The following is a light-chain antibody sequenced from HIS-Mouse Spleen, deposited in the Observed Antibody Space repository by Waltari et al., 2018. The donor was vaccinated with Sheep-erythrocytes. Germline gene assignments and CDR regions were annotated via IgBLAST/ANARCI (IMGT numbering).Light chain of an antibody. CDR3: QAWDSSTDVV. Sequence: SYELTQPPSVSVSPGQTASITCSGDKLGDKYACWYQQKPGQSPVLVIYQDSKRPSGLPERISGSNSGNTATLTISGTQAMDEADYYCQAWDSSTDVVFGGGTKVTVL. J-gene: IGLJ2*01. CDR1: KLGDKY. CDR2: QDS. V-gene: IGLV3-1*01.